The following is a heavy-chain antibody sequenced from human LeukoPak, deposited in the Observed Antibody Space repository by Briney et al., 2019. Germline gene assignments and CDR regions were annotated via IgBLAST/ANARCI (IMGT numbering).Heavy chain of an antibody. CDR2: IIPILGIA. CDR1: GGTFSSYA. D-gene: IGHD5-24*01. Sequence: GASVKVSCKASGGTFSSYAISWVRQAPGQGLEWMGRIIPILGIANYAQKFQGRVTITADKSTSTAYMELSSLRSEDTAVYYCARGVEMATIFNYWGQGTLVTVSS. V-gene: IGHV1-69*04. CDR3: ARGVEMATIFNY. J-gene: IGHJ4*02.